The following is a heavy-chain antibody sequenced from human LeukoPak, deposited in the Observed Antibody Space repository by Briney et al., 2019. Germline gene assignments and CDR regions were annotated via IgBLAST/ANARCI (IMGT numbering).Heavy chain of an antibody. J-gene: IGHJ4*02. CDR1: GFTLRNYG. CDR3: ARGTPSRGYYSVHY. Sequence: GRSLSLSCATSGFTLRNYGIHWVRQAPRKGLEWAAFISDDGRNKNYADSVTGQFPLSRDNSKRTVSVEIHRLTPEDTAVYYCARGTPSRGYYSVHYWGQGTLVTVS. D-gene: IGHD3-22*01. CDR2: ISDDGRNK. V-gene: IGHV3-30*06.